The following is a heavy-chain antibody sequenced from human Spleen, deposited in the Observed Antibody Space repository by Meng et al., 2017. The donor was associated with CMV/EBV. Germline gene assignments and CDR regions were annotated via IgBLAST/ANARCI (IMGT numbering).Heavy chain of an antibody. V-gene: IGHV4-34*01. Sequence: SLTCAVSGGSFYYWSWIRQPPGKGLEWIGQINHGGNTNYNPSLKTRVNMSIDTSRNHFSLKLTSVTAADTAVYYCAVASTDTGYYFDYWGQGTLVTVSS. CDR2: INHGGNT. CDR3: AVASTDTGYYFDY. CDR1: GGSFYY. D-gene: IGHD4-17*01. J-gene: IGHJ4*02.